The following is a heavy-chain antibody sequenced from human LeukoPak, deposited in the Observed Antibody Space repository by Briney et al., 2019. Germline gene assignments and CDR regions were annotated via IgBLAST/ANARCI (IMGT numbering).Heavy chain of an antibody. V-gene: IGHV4-30-2*01. D-gene: IGHD1-26*01. Sequence: PSQTLSLTCTVSGGSISSGGYYWSWLRQPPGKGLEWIGYIYHSGSTYYNPSLKSRVTISVDRSKNQFSLKLSSVTAADTAVYYCARFRSYWAFFDYWGQGTLVTVSS. J-gene: IGHJ4*02. CDR3: ARFRSYWAFFDY. CDR2: IYHSGST. CDR1: GGSISSGGYY.